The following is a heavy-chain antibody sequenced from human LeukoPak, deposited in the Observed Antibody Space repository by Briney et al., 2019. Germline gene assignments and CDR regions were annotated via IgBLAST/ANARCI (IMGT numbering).Heavy chain of an antibody. CDR3: ARDQVERNWNYLYWFDP. CDR1: GYTFTSYG. Sequence: ASVKVSCKASGYTFTSYGISGVRQAPGQGLEWMGWISAYNGNTNYAQKLQGRVTMTTDTSTSTAYMELRSLRSDDTAVYYCARDQVERNWNYLYWFDPWGQGTLVTVSS. D-gene: IGHD1-7*01. V-gene: IGHV1-18*01. J-gene: IGHJ5*02. CDR2: ISAYNGNT.